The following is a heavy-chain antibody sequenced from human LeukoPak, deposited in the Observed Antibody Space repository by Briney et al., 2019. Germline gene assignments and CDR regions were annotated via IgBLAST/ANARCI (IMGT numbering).Heavy chain of an antibody. CDR3: ARGGGTVAPAPWVPFAY. CDR1: GYTFTSNY. CDR2: IDPNSGGT. V-gene: IGHV1-2*02. D-gene: IGHD4-11*01. Sequence: ASVKVSCKASGYTFTSNYMHWVRQAPGQGLEYMGYIDPNSGGTYYIQKFQGRVTMTRDMSINTAYVELSSLTSDDTAVYYCARGGGTVAPAPWVPFAYWGQGTLVTVSS. J-gene: IGHJ4*02.